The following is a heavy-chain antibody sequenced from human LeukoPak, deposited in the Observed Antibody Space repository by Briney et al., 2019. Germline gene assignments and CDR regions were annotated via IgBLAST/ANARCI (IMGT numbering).Heavy chain of an antibody. CDR1: GYTFTDYN. V-gene: IGHV1-2*02. Sequence: ASVKVSCKTSGYTFTDYNIHWVRQAPGQGLEWMGWINPNSGGTNYAQKFQGRVTMTRDTSISTAYMELSRLRSDDTAVYYCARPVDYYGSGSPTEDYWGQGTLVTVSS. D-gene: IGHD3-10*01. J-gene: IGHJ4*02. CDR3: ARPVDYYGSGSPTEDY. CDR2: INPNSGGT.